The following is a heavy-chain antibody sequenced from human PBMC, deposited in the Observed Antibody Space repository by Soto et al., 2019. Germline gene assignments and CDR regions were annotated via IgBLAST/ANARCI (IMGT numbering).Heavy chain of an antibody. J-gene: IGHJ4*02. CDR3: ASYDSSGPLLDY. CDR2: IIPIFGTA. CDR1: GGTFSSYA. V-gene: IGHV1-69*13. D-gene: IGHD3-22*01. Sequence: SVKVSCKASGGTFSSYAISWVRQAPGQGLEWMGGIIPIFGTANYAQKFQGRVTITADESTSTAYMELSSLRSEDTAVYYCASYDSSGPLLDYWGQGTLVTVSS.